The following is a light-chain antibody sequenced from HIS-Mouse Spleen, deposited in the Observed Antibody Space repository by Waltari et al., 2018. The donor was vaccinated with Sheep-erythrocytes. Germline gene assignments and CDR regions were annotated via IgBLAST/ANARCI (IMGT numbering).Light chain of an antibody. CDR2: KGS. V-gene: IGLV2-23*01. CDR1: SSDVGSYNL. Sequence: QSALTQPASVSGSPGQSITISCTGTSSDVGSYNLVPWYKQHPGKAPKLMIYKGSKRPSGVSTRFSGSKSGHTASLTISGLQAEDEADYYCCSYAGSSTWVFGGGTKLTVL. J-gene: IGLJ3*02. CDR3: CSYAGSSTWV.